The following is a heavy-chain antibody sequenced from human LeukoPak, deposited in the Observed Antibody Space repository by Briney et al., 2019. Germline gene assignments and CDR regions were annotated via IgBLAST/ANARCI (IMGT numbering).Heavy chain of an antibody. V-gene: IGHV4-39*01. D-gene: IGHD3-22*01. CDR3: AGTQYYYDSSGYYYVYGVDY. Sequence: SETLSLTCTVSGGSISSSSYYWGWIRQPPGKGLEWIGSIYYSGSTYYNPSLKSRVTISVDTSKNQFSLKLSSVTAADTAVYYCAGTQYYYDSSGYYYVYGVDYWGQGTLVTVSS. CDR2: IYYSGST. J-gene: IGHJ4*02. CDR1: GGSISSSSYY.